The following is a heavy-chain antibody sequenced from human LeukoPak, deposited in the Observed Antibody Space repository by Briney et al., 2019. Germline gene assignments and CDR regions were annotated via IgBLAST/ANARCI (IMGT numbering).Heavy chain of an antibody. V-gene: IGHV4-59*08. CDR1: GGSISSYY. CDR2: IYYSGST. Sequence: SETLSLTRTVSGGSISSYYWSWIRQPPGKGLEWIGYIYYSGSTNYNPSLKSRVTISVDTSKNQFSLKLSSVTAADTAVYYCARHLITMVRGVIIEGAFDIWGQGTMVTVSS. D-gene: IGHD3-10*01. J-gene: IGHJ3*02. CDR3: ARHLITMVRGVIIEGAFDI.